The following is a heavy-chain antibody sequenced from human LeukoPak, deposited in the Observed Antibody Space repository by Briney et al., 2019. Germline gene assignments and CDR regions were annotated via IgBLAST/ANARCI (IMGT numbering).Heavy chain of an antibody. V-gene: IGHV3-21*04. Sequence: GGSLRLSCAASGFTFSSYSMNWVRQAPGKGLEWVPSITSSSSYIYYADSVKGRFTISRDNAKNSLYLQMNSLRAEDTALYYCAREWGGVYAFDIWGQGTMVAVSS. CDR2: ITSSSSYI. CDR1: GFTFSSYS. J-gene: IGHJ3*02. D-gene: IGHD3-10*01. CDR3: AREWGGVYAFDI.